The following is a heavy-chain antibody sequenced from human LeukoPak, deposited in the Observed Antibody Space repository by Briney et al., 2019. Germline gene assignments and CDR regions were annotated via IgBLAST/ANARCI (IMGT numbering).Heavy chain of an antibody. CDR1: GFTFSSYS. CDR3: ARASGSHFDY. Sequence: GGSLRLSCAASGFTFSSYSMNWVRQAPGKGLEYISYISSSSSTIYYADSVKGRFTISRDDAKNSLYLQMNSLRDEDTAVYYCARASGSHFDYWGQGTLVTVSS. D-gene: IGHD5-12*01. V-gene: IGHV3-48*02. J-gene: IGHJ4*02. CDR2: ISSSSSTI.